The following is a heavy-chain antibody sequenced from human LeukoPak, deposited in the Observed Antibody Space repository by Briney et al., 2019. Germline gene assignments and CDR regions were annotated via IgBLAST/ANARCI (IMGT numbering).Heavy chain of an antibody. CDR3: ARYKFHNYFDP. CDR1: GDSVSSSPYY. J-gene: IGHJ5*02. CDR2: TFSTST. D-gene: IGHD5-24*01. Sequence: SETLSLTCSVSGDSVSSSPYYWGWIRQPPGKGLEWIGNTFSTSTLYNASLRSRVAIVVDTSKNQFSLKLTSATAADTAIYFCARYKFHNYFDPWGQGTLVVVSS. V-gene: IGHV4-61*01.